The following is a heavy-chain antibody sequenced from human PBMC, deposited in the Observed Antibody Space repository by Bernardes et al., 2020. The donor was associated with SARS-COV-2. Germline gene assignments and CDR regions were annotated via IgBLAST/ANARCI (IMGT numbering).Heavy chain of an antibody. Sequence: GGSLRPSCAASGFTFRNAWMHWVRQAPGKGLEWVAHITRKTDGGPTDYAAPVKGRFTISGDDSKNTMYLQMNSLKTEDTAVYYCTTGAEIYYDSSGFAYYFDFWGQGTLVTVSS. CDR2: ITRKTDGGPT. J-gene: IGHJ4*02. D-gene: IGHD3-22*01. CDR3: TTGAEIYYDSSGFAYYFDF. V-gene: IGHV3-15*07. CDR1: GFTFRNAW.